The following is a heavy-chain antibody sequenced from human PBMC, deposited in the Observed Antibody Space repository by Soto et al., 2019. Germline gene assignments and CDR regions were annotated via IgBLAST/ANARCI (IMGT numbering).Heavy chain of an antibody. CDR1: GYTFTRCD. D-gene: IGHD2-2*01. Sequence: ASVKVSCKASGYTFTRCDINWVRQATGQGLEWMGWMNPNSGNTGYAQKFQGRVTMTRNTSISTAYMELSSLRSEDTAVYYCASGFFGKLLFPGIVVVRARARKRNNWFDPWGQGTLVTVSS. J-gene: IGHJ5*02. V-gene: IGHV1-8*01. CDR2: MNPNSGNT. CDR3: ASGFFGKLLFPGIVVVRARARKRNNWFDP.